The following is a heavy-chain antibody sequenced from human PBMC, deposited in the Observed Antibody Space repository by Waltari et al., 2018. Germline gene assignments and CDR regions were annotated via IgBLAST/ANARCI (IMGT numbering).Heavy chain of an antibody. CDR1: GGSISSYS. CDR2: IYYSGST. Sequence: QVQLQESGPGLVKPSATLSLTCTVSGGSISSYSWSWIRQPPGKGLEWIGYIYYSGSTNYNPSRKSRVTISVDTSKNQFSLKLSSVTAADTAVYYCASGRLQLNYWGQGTLVTVSS. V-gene: IGHV4-59*01. J-gene: IGHJ4*02. D-gene: IGHD5-12*01. CDR3: ASGRLQLNY.